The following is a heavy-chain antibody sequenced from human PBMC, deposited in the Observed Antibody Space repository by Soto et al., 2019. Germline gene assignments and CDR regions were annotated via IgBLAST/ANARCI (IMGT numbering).Heavy chain of an antibody. CDR1: GGSISSGDYY. CDR2: INHSGSA. J-gene: IGHJ6*02. V-gene: IGHV4-30-4*08. D-gene: IGHD5-18*01. Sequence: SETLSLTCTVSGGSISSGDYYWTWIRQTPGKGLQWIGQINHSGSANYNPSLKSRVTISVHTSSSQFSLKLSSVTAADTAVYYCARASPVVTDVWGQGTTVTVSS. CDR3: ARASPVVTDV.